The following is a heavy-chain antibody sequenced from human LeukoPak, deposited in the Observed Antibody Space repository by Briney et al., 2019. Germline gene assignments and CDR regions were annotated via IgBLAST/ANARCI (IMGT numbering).Heavy chain of an antibody. CDR2: IYYSGST. V-gene: IGHV4-59*08. CDR1: GASITSYY. D-gene: IGHD1-26*01. Sequence: SETLSLTCTVSGASITSYYWSWIRQPPGKGLEWIGYIYYSGSTTYKPSLKSRVTISVDTSKNQFFLKLSSVTAADTAVYYCARLSIVGATNFDYWGQGTLVTVSS. J-gene: IGHJ4*02. CDR3: ARLSIVGATNFDY.